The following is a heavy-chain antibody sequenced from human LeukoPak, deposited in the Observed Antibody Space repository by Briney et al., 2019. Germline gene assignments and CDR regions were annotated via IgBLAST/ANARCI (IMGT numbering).Heavy chain of an antibody. D-gene: IGHD1-26*01. CDR1: GFIFSSYW. J-gene: IGHJ4*02. CDR2: IKQDGSEK. V-gene: IGHV3-7*03. Sequence: GGSLRLSCAASGFIFSSYWMSWVRQAPGKGLEWVANIKQDGSEKYYVDSVKGRFTISRDNAKNSLYLQMNSLRAEDTALYYCAKDTGTVGATPFDYWGQGTLVTVSS. CDR3: AKDTGTVGATPFDY.